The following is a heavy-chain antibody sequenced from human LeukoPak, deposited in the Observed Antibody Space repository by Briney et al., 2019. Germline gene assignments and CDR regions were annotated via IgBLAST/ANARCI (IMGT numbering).Heavy chain of an antibody. Sequence: GRSLRLSCAASGFTFSSYAMPWVRQAPGKGLEWVAVISYDGSNKYYADSVKGRFTISRDNSKNTLYLQMNSLRAEDTAVYYCARERLDSSGFDYWGQGTLVTVSS. V-gene: IGHV3-30-3*01. CDR1: GFTFSSYA. CDR2: ISYDGSNK. D-gene: IGHD3-22*01. CDR3: ARERLDSSGFDY. J-gene: IGHJ4*02.